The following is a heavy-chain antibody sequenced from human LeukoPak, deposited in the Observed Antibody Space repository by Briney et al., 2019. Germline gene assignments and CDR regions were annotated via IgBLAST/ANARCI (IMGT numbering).Heavy chain of an antibody. Sequence: SVKVSCKASGGTFSSYAISWGGQAPGQGVEWMGGVIPIFGTANYAQKFQGRVTITTDESTSTAYMELSSLRSEDTAVYYCARAPMTTVNYYYYMDVWGKGTTVTVSS. CDR1: GGTFSSYA. D-gene: IGHD4-17*01. CDR3: ARAPMTTVNYYYYMDV. V-gene: IGHV1-69*05. CDR2: VIPIFGTA. J-gene: IGHJ6*03.